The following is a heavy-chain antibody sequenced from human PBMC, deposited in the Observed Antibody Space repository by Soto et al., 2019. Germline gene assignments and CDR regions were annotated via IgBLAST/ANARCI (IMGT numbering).Heavy chain of an antibody. J-gene: IGHJ6*02. CDR3: TKDRRADWESYYYYAMDV. CDR2: IIPIYGTA. D-gene: IGHD1-26*01. CDR1: GYTFTDYH. V-gene: IGHV1-69*13. Sequence: SVKVSCKASGYTFTDYHVHWVRQAPGQGLEWMGGIIPIYGTANYAQKFQGRVTITADASTRTAYMELSSLRSEDTAVYYCTKDRRADWESYYYYAMDVWGQGTTVTVSS.